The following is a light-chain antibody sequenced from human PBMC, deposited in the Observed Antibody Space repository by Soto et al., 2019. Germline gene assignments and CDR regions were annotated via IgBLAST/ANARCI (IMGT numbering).Light chain of an antibody. V-gene: IGLV2-11*01. CDR1: SSDVGGYNY. Sequence: QSVLTQPRSVSWSPGQSVTISCTGTSSDVGGYNYVSWYQQHPGKAPKLMIYDVSKRPSGVPDRFSGSKSGNTASLTISGLQAEDEADYYCSSYTSSSTYVFGTGTKVTVL. CDR2: DVS. CDR3: SSYTSSSTYV. J-gene: IGLJ1*01.